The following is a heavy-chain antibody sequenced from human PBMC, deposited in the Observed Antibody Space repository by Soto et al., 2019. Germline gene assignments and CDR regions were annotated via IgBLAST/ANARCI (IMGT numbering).Heavy chain of an antibody. D-gene: IGHD3-10*01. CDR3: AKDQLLWFGEFDANWFDP. CDR2: ISYDGSNK. J-gene: IGHJ5*02. V-gene: IGHV3-30*18. CDR1: GFTFSSYG. Sequence: EGSLRLSCAASGFTFSSYGMHWVRQAPGKGLEWVAVISYDGSNKYYADSVKGRFTISRDNSKNTLYLQMNSLRAEDTAVYYCAKDQLLWFGEFDANWFDPWGQGTLVTVSS.